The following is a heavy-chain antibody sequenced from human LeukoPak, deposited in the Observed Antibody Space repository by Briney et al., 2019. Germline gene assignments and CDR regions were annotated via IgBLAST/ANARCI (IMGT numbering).Heavy chain of an antibody. J-gene: IGHJ4*02. CDR2: INPNSGGT. Sequence: ASVKVSCKASGYTFTGYYMHWVRQAPGQGLEWMGWINPNSGGTNYAQKFQGRVTMTRDTSISTAYMELSRLRSNDTAVYYCARAGRFLEWLCDYWGQGTLVTVSS. CDR3: ARAGRFLEWLCDY. D-gene: IGHD3-3*01. CDR1: GYTFTGYY. V-gene: IGHV1-2*02.